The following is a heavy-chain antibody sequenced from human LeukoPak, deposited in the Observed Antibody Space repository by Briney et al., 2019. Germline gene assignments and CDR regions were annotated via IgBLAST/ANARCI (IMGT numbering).Heavy chain of an antibody. V-gene: IGHV4-34*01. CDR1: GGSFSGYY. Sequence: SETLSLTCAVYGGSFSGYYWSWIRQPPGKGLEWIGEINHSGSTNYNPSLKSRVTISVDTSKNPFSLKLSSVTAADTAVYYCARGRDYYDSSGYYLSFDYWGQGTLVTVSS. D-gene: IGHD3-22*01. CDR2: INHSGST. J-gene: IGHJ4*02. CDR3: ARGRDYYDSSGYYLSFDY.